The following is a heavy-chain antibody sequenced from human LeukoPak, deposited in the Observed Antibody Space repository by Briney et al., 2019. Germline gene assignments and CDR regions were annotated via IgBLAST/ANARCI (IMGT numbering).Heavy chain of an antibody. V-gene: IGHV3-23*01. J-gene: IGHJ4*02. CDR3: AKGFYGYSSGWYFDY. D-gene: IGHD6-19*01. CDR2: ISGSGGST. Sequence: PGGPLRLSCAGSGFTFSSYAMSWVRQAPGKGLEWVSAISGSGGSTYYADSVKGRFTISRDNSKNTLYLQMNSLRAEDTAVYYCAKGFYGYSSGWYFDYWGQGTLVTVSS. CDR1: GFTFSSYA.